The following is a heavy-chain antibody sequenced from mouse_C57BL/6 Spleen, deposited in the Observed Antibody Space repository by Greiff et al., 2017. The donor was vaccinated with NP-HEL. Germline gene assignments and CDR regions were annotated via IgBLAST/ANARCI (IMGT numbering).Heavy chain of an antibody. CDR1: GFTFSDYY. V-gene: IGHV5-16*01. Sequence: EVKLVESEGGLVQPGSSMKLSCTASGFTFSDYYMAWVRQVPEKGLEWVANINYDGSSTYYLDSLKSRFIISRDNAKNILYLQMSSLKSEDTATYYCARAGGEYYFDYWGQGTTLTVSS. J-gene: IGHJ2*01. CDR2: INYDGSST. CDR3: ARAGGEYYFDY.